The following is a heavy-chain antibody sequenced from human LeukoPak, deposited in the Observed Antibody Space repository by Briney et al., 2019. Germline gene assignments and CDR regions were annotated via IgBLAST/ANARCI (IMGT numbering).Heavy chain of an antibody. CDR1: GGSISSSSYY. D-gene: IGHD3-16*02. V-gene: IGHV4-39*01. CDR3: ARPSTDYVWGSYRTGAFDI. CDR2: IYYSGST. J-gene: IGHJ3*02. Sequence: KPSETLSLTCTVSGGSISSSSYYWGWIRQPPGKGLEWIGSIYYSGSTYYNPSLKSRVTISVDTPKNQFSPKLSSVTAADTAVYYCARPSTDYVWGSYRTGAFDIWGQGTMVTVSS.